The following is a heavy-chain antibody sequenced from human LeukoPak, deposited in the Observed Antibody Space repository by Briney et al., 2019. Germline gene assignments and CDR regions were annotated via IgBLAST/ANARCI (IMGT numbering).Heavy chain of an antibody. D-gene: IGHD2-15*01. V-gene: IGHV5-51*01. CDR1: GYSFTTYR. CDR3: ARQTTPGCFDP. Sequence: GESLKISCKGSGYSFTTYRIGWVRQMPGKGLEWMGIIYPGDSDTRYSQSFQGQVTISADKTISTVYLQWSSLKASDTGMYYCARQTTPGCFDPWGQGTLVTVSS. J-gene: IGHJ5*02. CDR2: IYPGDSDT.